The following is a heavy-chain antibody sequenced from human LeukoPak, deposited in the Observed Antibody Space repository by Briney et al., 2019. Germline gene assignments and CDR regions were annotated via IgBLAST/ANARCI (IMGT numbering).Heavy chain of an antibody. Sequence: PGGSLRLSCAASGFTFSSYGMHWVRQAPGKGLEWVAFIRYDGSNKYYADSVKGRFTISRDNSKNTLYLQMNSLRAEDTAVYYCALGIAARNVFDYWGQGTLVTVSS. CDR2: IRYDGSNK. J-gene: IGHJ4*02. CDR3: ALGIAARNVFDY. CDR1: GFTFSSYG. D-gene: IGHD6-6*01. V-gene: IGHV3-30*02.